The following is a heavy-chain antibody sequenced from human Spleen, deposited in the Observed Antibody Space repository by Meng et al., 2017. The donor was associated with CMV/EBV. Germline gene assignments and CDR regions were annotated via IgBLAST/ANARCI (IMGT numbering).Heavy chain of an antibody. V-gene: IGHV1-46*01. D-gene: IGHD2-2*01. CDR1: FRNFY. J-gene: IGHJ5*02. Sequence: FRNFYIHWVRQAPGQGLEWIGVINPGDGNTIYEQRFQGRVTMTRDTSTTTVYMKLSSLKSDDTAVYYCARDRDFYCSTATCYGGGIDPWGQGTLVTVSS. CDR3: ARDRDFYCSTATCYGGGIDP. CDR2: INPGDGNT.